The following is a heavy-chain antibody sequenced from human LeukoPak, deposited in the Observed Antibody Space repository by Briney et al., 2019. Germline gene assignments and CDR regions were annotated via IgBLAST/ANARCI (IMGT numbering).Heavy chain of an antibody. J-gene: IGHJ4*02. CDR1: GFTFTRYG. CDR3: ARDPSNTSGRYAYFDY. V-gene: IGHV1-18*01. D-gene: IGHD6-19*01. Sequence: GASVKVSCKASGFTFTRYGISWVRQAPGQGLEWMGWISAYNGDTNYAQNFQGRVIMTTDTSTSTAYMELRSLRSDDTAVYYCARDPSNTSGRYAYFDYWGQGTLVTVSS. CDR2: ISAYNGDT.